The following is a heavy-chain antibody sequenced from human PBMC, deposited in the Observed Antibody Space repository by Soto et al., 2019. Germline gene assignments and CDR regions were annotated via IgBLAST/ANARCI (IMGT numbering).Heavy chain of an antibody. D-gene: IGHD3-3*01. V-gene: IGHV4-34*01. CDR1: GGSFSGYY. J-gene: IGHJ6*02. CDR3: ARDRLRFLEWLSYGMDV. CDR2: INHSGST. Sequence: SETLSLTCAVYGGSFSGYYWSWIRQPPGKGLEWIGEINHSGSTNYNPSLKSRVTISVDTSKNQFSLKLSSVTAADTAVYYCARDRLRFLEWLSYGMDVWGQGXTVTVSS.